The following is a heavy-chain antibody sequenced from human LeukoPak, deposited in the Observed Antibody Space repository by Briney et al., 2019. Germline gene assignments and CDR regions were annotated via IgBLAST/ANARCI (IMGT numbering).Heavy chain of an antibody. V-gene: IGHV4-59*01. J-gene: IGHJ5*01. CDR3: TRYPVNCRGDYCYPNWFDS. D-gene: IGHD2-15*01. CDR1: GDSISSYY. Sequence: SETLSLTCTVSGDSISSYYWSWIRQPPGRGLEWIGYINSGGGTRYNSSLKSRVTISVDTAKNQFSLRLSTVTAADTAVYYCTRYPVNCRGDYCYPNWFDSWGQGTLVTVSS. CDR2: INSGGGT.